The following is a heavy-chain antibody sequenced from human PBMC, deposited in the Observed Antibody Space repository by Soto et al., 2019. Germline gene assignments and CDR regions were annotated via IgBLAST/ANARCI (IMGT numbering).Heavy chain of an antibody. CDR3: VKGRGSFLVYFGLYV. V-gene: IGHV3-9*01. CDR2: VDWNSGSM. CDR1: GFTFDDYA. Sequence: EVQLVESGGGFVQPGRSLRLSCVASGFTFDDYAMHWVRQAPGKGLEWVSSVDWNSGSMAYADSVKGLFTVSRDNARNSLVRQMQCLRGEDTSLYYCVKGRGSFLVYFGLYVWGQGTTVTVSS. J-gene: IGHJ6*02. D-gene: IGHD2-15*01.